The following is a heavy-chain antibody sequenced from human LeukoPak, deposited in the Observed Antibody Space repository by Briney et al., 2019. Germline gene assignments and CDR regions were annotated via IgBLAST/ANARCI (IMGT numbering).Heavy chain of an antibody. CDR1: GYTFTSYA. J-gene: IGHJ4*02. D-gene: IGHD3-10*01. CDR2: IIPIFGTA. Sequence: GDSVKVSCKASGYTFTSYAISWVRQAPGQGLEWMGGIIPIFGTANYAQKFQGRVTITADKSTSTAYMELSRLRSDDTAVYYCARVTERWFGELPFDYWGQGTLVTVSS. V-gene: IGHV1-69*06. CDR3: ARVTERWFGELPFDY.